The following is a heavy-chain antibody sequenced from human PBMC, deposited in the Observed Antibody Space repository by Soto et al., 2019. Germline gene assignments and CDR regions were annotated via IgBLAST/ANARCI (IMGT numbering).Heavy chain of an antibody. J-gene: IGHJ5*02. V-gene: IGHV4-59*08. Sequence: SETLSLTCTVSGGSISSYYWSWIRQPPGKGLEWIGYIYYSGSTNYNPSLKSRVTISVDTSKNQFSLKLSSVTAADTAVYYCARHARYCSSTSCPPRNWFDPWGQGTLVTVSS. CDR2: IYYSGST. CDR1: GGSISSYY. D-gene: IGHD2-2*01. CDR3: ARHARYCSSTSCPPRNWFDP.